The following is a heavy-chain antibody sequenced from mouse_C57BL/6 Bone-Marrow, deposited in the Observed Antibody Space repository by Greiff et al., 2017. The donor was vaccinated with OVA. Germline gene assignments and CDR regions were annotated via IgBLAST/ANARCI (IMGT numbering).Heavy chain of an antibody. CDR1: GFTFSDYY. V-gene: IGHV5-12*01. J-gene: IGHJ4*01. CDR2: ISNGGGST. Sequence: EVKLMESGGGLVQPGGSLKLSCAASGFTFSDYYMYWVRQTPEKRLEWVAYISNGGGSTYYPDTVKGRFTISRDNAKNTLYLQMRRLKSEDTAMYYCARRYDGYAMDYWGQGTSVTVSS. D-gene: IGHD2-3*01. CDR3: ARRYDGYAMDY.